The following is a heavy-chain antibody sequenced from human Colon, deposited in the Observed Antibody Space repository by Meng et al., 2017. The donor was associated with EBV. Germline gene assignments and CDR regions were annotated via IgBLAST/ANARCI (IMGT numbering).Heavy chain of an antibody. V-gene: IGHV4-4*02. J-gene: IGHJ4*02. CDR3: ARVGAYCGGDCYHPR. Sequence: VHLQESGPGLVNPSGTLSLTCAVSGGSLSSRNWWSWVRQPPGKGLEWIGEIYHSGSTNYNPSLKSRVTISVDESKNQFSLRLSSVTAADTAVYYCARVGAYCGGDCYHPRWGQGTLVTVSS. CDR1: GGSLSSRNW. CDR2: IYHSGST. D-gene: IGHD2-21*02.